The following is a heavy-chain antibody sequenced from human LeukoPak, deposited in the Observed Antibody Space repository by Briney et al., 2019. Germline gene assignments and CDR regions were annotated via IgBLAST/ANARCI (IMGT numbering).Heavy chain of an antibody. Sequence: ASVKVSCKASGYAFTSCGISWVRQAPGQGLEWMGWISAYNGNTNYAQKLQGRVTMTTDTSTSTAYMELRSLRSDDTAVYYCARGLRYIDTLGDFDYWGQGTLVTVSS. CDR3: ARGLRYIDTLGDFDY. CDR1: GYAFTSCG. J-gene: IGHJ4*02. D-gene: IGHD3-9*01. CDR2: ISAYNGNT. V-gene: IGHV1-18*01.